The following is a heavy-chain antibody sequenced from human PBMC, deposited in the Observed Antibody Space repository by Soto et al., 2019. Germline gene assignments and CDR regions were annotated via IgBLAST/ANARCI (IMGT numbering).Heavy chain of an antibody. J-gene: IGHJ4*02. Sequence: QVQLVESGGGVVQPGRSLRLSCAASGFIFSNYDMHWVRQAPGKGLEWVAVISYDGKVQYYADSVKGRFTVSRDNSKNTLNLQMNSLKTEDTAVYFCAKETQFYVSGSTDYWGQGTLVTVSS. V-gene: IGHV3-30*18. D-gene: IGHD3-10*01. CDR2: ISYDGKVQ. CDR3: AKETQFYVSGSTDY. CDR1: GFIFSNYD.